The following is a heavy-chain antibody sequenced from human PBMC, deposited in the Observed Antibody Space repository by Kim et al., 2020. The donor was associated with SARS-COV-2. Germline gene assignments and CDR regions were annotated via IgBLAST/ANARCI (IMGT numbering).Heavy chain of an antibody. V-gene: IGHV1-18*04. CDR1: GYTFTSYG. Sequence: ASVKVSCKASGYTFTSYGISWVRQAPGQGLEWMGWISAYNGNTNYAQKLQGRVTMTTDTSTSTAYMELGSLRSDDTAVYYCARDSSSSQGPRLNWVDPWGQGTLVTVSS. CDR3: ARDSSSSQGPRLNWVDP. D-gene: IGHD6-13*01. CDR2: ISAYNGNT. J-gene: IGHJ5*02.